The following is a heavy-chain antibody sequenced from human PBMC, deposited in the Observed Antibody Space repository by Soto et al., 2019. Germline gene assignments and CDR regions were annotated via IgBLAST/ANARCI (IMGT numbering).Heavy chain of an antibody. V-gene: IGHV3-30*18. D-gene: IGHD2-2*01. Sequence: PGGSLRLSCAASGFTFSSYGMHWVRQAPGKGLEWVAVISYDGSNKYYADSVKGRFTISRDNSKNTLYLQMNSLRAEDTAVYYCAKAHLRYCSSNSCYLGLDVWGQGTQVTVSS. CDR3: AKAHLRYCSSNSCYLGLDV. CDR1: GFTFSSYG. CDR2: ISYDGSNK. J-gene: IGHJ6*02.